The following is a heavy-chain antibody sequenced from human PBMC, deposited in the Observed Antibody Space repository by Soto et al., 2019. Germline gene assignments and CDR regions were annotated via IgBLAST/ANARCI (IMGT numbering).Heavy chain of an antibody. V-gene: IGHV2-5*02. CDR2: IYLDDDK. CDR3: AHSLSYIGYCSGGSCYSVYDYYYYMDV. J-gene: IGHJ6*03. Sequence: QITLKESGPTLVKPTQTLTLTCTFSGFSLSTSGVGVGWIRQPPGKALEWLALIYLDDDKRYSPSLKSRLTITKDTSKNQVVLTMTNMDPVDTATYYCAHSLSYIGYCSGGSCYSVYDYYYYMDVWGKGTTVTVSS. D-gene: IGHD2-15*01. CDR1: GFSLSTSGVG.